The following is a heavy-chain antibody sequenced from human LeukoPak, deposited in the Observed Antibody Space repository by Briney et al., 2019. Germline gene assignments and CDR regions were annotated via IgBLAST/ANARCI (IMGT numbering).Heavy chain of an antibody. Sequence: GGSLRLSCAASGFTFSSYSMNWVRQAPGKGLEWVPSISSSSSYIYYADSVKGRFTISRDNAKNSLYLQMNSLRAEDTAVYYCAVGRDGYNYRDYFDYWGQGTLVTVSS. J-gene: IGHJ4*02. D-gene: IGHD5-24*01. CDR1: GFTFSSYS. CDR3: AVGRDGYNYRDYFDY. CDR2: ISSSSSYI. V-gene: IGHV3-21*01.